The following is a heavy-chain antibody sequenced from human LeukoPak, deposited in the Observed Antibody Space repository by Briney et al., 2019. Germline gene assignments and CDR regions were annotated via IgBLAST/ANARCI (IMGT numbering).Heavy chain of an antibody. CDR2: ISNSGTTR. CDR1: GFTFSDYY. CDR3: AIVQTGITVAATGWFDP. D-gene: IGHD6-19*01. J-gene: IGHJ5*02. Sequence: RGSLRLSCAASGFTFSDYYMSWIRQAPGGGLEWVSYISNSGTTRYYADSVKGRFTISRDNAKKSLYLQMNSLRAEDTAGYYCAIVQTGITVAATGWFDPWGQGTLVTVSS. V-gene: IGHV3-11*04.